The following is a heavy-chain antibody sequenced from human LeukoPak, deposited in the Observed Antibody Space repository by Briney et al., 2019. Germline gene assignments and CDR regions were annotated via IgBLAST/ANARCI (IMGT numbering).Heavy chain of an antibody. V-gene: IGHV4-38-2*02. J-gene: IGHJ4*02. CDR2: FYHGGST. Sequence: SETLSLACTVSGYSISTGYYWDWIRQPPGKGLEWIGTFYHGGSTYYNPSLKSRVTISVDTSKNQFSLNLTSVTAADTAVYYCARHRGGYDFGCFDYWGQGTLVTVSS. CDR1: GYSISTGYY. D-gene: IGHD5-12*01. CDR3: ARHRGGYDFGCFDY.